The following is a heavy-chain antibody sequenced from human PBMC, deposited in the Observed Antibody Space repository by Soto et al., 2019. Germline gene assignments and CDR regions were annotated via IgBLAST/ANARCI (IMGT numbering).Heavy chain of an antibody. CDR1: GFGFSSYS. Sequence: EVQLVESGGGLVKPGGSLRLSCAASGFGFSSYSMNWVRQAPGKGLEWVSSINEDSSYIYYAHSLRGRFTISRDNAKESLYLHMNSLRAEDTVVYYCVRDFGWYFRSGYMDVWGDGATVTVSS. CDR3: VRDFGWYFRSGYMDV. V-gene: IGHV3-21*02. CDR2: INEDSSYI. D-gene: IGHD3-3*01. J-gene: IGHJ6*03.